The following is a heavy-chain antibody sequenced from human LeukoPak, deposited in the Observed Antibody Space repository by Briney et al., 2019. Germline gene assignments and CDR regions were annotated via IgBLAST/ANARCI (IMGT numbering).Heavy chain of an antibody. J-gene: IGHJ4*02. CDR2: ISYDGSNK. Sequence: GGSLRLSCAVSGFTLSSYAMHWVRQAPGKGLEWVAVISYDGSNKYYADSVKGRFTISRDNSKNTLYLQMNSLRAEDTAVYYCARTKEGSGWYGFDYWGQGTLVTVSS. CDR1: GFTLSSYA. D-gene: IGHD6-19*01. CDR3: ARTKEGSGWYGFDY. V-gene: IGHV3-30-3*01.